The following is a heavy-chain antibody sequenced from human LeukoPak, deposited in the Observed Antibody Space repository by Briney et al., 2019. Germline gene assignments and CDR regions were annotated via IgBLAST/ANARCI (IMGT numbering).Heavy chain of an antibody. J-gene: IGHJ6*03. CDR2: IFISGGT. V-gene: IGHV4-61*02. CDR3: ARGGSTLHSAGGHDIEFYYYYYMDV. D-gene: IGHD3-9*01. CDR1: GDSITSGSYY. Sequence: SETLSLTCTVSGDSITSGSYYWSWIRQPAGKGLEWIGRIFISGGTNYNPSLRSRVTMSLDTSKNQFSLKLYSVTAADTAVYYCARGGSTLHSAGGHDIEFYYYYYMDVWGKWTTVTISS.